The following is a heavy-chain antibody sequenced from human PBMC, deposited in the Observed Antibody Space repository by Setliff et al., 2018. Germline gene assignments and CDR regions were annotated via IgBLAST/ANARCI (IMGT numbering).Heavy chain of an antibody. V-gene: IGHV4-39*07. CDR2: IHYRGTT. J-gene: IGHJ6*03. Sequence: SETLSLTCTVSGASISSGTYYWAWIRQPPGKGLEWIGRIHYRGTTYSNASLASRLTISVDTAKNQFSLKLTSVTAADTAVYYCARMTGFAYMDVWGKGTPVTTSS. CDR3: ARMTGFAYMDV. CDR1: GASISSGTYY.